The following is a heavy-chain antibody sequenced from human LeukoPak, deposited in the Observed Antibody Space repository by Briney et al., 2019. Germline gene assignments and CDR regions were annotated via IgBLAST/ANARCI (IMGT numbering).Heavy chain of an antibody. J-gene: IGHJ4*02. CDR2: MNPNSGTP. CDR1: GYTFTSYD. Sequence: PSVKVSCKASGYTFTSYDINWVRHAPGQGLEWVGWMNPNSGTPGHAHQFQGSVPMLRHTSIRTPYIELRSLVSDDAAVYYCAPGYCISTSCRIDYWGQGTLVSVSS. D-gene: IGHD2-2*03. V-gene: IGHV1-8*01. CDR3: APGYCISTSCRIDY.